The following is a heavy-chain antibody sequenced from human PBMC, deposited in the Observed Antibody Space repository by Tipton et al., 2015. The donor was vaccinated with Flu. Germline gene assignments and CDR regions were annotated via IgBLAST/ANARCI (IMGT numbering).Heavy chain of an antibody. Sequence: TLSLTCSVSGVSLGTSGYYWSWIRQLPGKGLEWIGYIYYSGSTYYNPSLKSRVTISIDTSKNQFSLKLSSVTAADTAVYYCARALQNYFDYWGQGTLVIVSS. CDR3: ARALQNYFDY. CDR2: IYYSGST. CDR1: GVSLGTSGYY. V-gene: IGHV4-31*03. J-gene: IGHJ4*02.